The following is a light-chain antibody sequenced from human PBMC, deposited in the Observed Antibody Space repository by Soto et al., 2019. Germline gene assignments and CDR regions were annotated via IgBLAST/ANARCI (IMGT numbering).Light chain of an antibody. Sequence: QSVLSQPPSASGTPGQSVTVSCSGSSSNIGSNYVYWYQQLPSTAPKLLIYRSNQRPSGVPDRFTGSKSGTSASLVISGLRSEDEADYFCAAWDDSLSGVLFGGGTKLTVL. V-gene: IGLV1-47*01. CDR1: SSNIGSNY. J-gene: IGLJ2*01. CDR2: RSN. CDR3: AAWDDSLSGVL.